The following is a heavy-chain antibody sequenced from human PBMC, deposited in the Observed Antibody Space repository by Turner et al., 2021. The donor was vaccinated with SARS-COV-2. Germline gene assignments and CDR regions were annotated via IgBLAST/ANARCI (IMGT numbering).Heavy chain of an antibody. V-gene: IGHV3-23*01. D-gene: IGHD3-3*01. CDR1: GFTFSSYV. Sequence: EVQLLESGGGLVQPGGSLRLSCAASGFTFSSYVMSWVRQAPGKGLEWVSGISGSGGSTDYADSVKGRFTISRDNSKNTLYLQMNSLRAEDTAVYYCAKAQLGYYLGVDYWGQGTLVTVSS. CDR2: ISGSGGST. J-gene: IGHJ4*02. CDR3: AKAQLGYYLGVDY.